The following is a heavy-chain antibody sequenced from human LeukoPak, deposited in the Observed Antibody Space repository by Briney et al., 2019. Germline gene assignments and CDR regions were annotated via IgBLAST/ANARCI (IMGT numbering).Heavy chain of an antibody. V-gene: IGHV3-23*01. Sequence: GGSLRLSCAASGFTFSSYAMSWVRQAPGKGLEWVSAISGSGGSTYYADSVKGRFTISRDNSRNTLYLQMNSLRAEDTAVYYCAKVMTRTMVRGVPPSDYWGQGTLVTVSS. J-gene: IGHJ4*02. CDR1: GFTFSSYA. D-gene: IGHD3-10*01. CDR2: ISGSGGST. CDR3: AKVMTRTMVRGVPPSDY.